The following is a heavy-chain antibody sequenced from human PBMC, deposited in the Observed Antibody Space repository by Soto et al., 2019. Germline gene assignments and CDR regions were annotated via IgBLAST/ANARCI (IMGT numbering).Heavy chain of an antibody. D-gene: IGHD3-9*01. J-gene: IGHJ4*02. CDR3: ARLATYYDILTGYQPDY. Sequence: TSETLSLTCAVYGGSFSGYYWSWIRQPPGKGLEWIGEINHSGSTNYNPSLKSRVTISVDTSKNQFSLKLSSVTAADTAVYYCARLATYYDILTGYQPDYWGQGTLVTVSS. CDR2: INHSGST. CDR1: GGSFSGYY. V-gene: IGHV4-34*01.